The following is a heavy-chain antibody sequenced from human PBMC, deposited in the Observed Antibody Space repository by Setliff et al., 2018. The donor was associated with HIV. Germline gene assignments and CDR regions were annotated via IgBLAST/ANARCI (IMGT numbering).Heavy chain of an antibody. D-gene: IGHD6-19*01. CDR1: GYMFTSYA. CDR3: AKLQGHGGWSFDS. V-gene: IGHV1-18*01. J-gene: IGHJ4*02. Sequence: GASVKVSCKASGYMFTSYAVVWVRQAPGQGFEWMGWISGYNGNTKYAEKVQGRVTMTMDTSTTTAYMELKSLRSDDTAVYYCAKLQGHGGWSFDSWGQGTLVTVSS. CDR2: ISGYNGNT.